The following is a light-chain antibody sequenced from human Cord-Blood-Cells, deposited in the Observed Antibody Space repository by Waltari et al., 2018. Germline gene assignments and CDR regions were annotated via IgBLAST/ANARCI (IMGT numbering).Light chain of an antibody. V-gene: IGLV2-14*01. J-gene: IGLJ2*01. CDR3: SSYTSSSTLV. CDR1: RSDVGGFNY. CDR2: DVS. Sequence: QSALTQPASVSGSPGQSITISCPGTRSDVGGFNYVSCYQQHPGKAPKLMIYDVSNRPSGVSNRFSGSKSGNTASLTISGLQAEDEADYYCSSYTSSSTLVFGGGTKLTVL.